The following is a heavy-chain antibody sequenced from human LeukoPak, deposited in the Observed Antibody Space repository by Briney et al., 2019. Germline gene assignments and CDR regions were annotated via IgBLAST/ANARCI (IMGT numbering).Heavy chain of an antibody. CDR2: IKQDGSEK. D-gene: IGHD6-13*01. J-gene: IGHJ4*02. Sequence: PGGSLRLSCAASGFTFSNYWMTWVRQAPGKGLEWVANIKQDGSEKFYVDSVKGRFTISRDNAENSPFLQMNSLRAEDTAMYYCARGGATAAGPFDYWGQGTLVTVSS. V-gene: IGHV3-7*03. CDR1: GFTFSNYW. CDR3: ARGGATAAGPFDY.